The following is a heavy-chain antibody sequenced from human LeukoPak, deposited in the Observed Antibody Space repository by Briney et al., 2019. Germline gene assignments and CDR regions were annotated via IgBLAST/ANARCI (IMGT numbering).Heavy chain of an antibody. CDR1: GFTFKTYR. Sequence: GGSVTPSCVASGFTFKTYRKHWLPQVPGKGLEGVAVIWYDGSNEDYADSVKGRFTISRDNSKNTLYLQMNSLRVEDTAVYYCASHYYGSLGGLDYWGQGTRLTVSS. D-gene: IGHD3-10*01. CDR2: IWYDGSNE. V-gene: IGHV3-33*01. CDR3: ASHYYGSLGGLDY. J-gene: IGHJ4*02.